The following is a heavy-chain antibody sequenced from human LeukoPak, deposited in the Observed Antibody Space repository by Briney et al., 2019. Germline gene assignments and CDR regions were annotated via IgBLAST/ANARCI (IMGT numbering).Heavy chain of an antibody. D-gene: IGHD3-3*01. J-gene: IGHJ5*02. V-gene: IGHV4-34*01. CDR1: GGSFSGYY. CDR2: INHSGST. Sequence: SETLSLTCAVYGGSFSGYYWSWIRQPPGKGLEWIGEINHSGSTNYNPSLKSRVTISVDTSKHQFSLKLSSVTAADTAVYYCARAFASWYYDFWSGYYHKYNWFDPWGQGTLVTVSS. CDR3: ARAFASWYYDFWSGYYHKYNWFDP.